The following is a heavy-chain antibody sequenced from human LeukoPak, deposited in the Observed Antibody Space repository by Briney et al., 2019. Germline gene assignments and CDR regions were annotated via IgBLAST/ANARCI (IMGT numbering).Heavy chain of an antibody. J-gene: IGHJ6*02. D-gene: IGHD6-19*01. CDR3: ARERIAVAGPGYYYYGMDV. CDR1: GGSISSYY. Sequence: PSETLSLTCTVSGGSISSYYWSWIRQPPGKGLEWIGYIYYSGSTNYNPSLKSRVTISVDTSKNQFSLKLSSVTAADTAVYYCARERIAVAGPGYYYYGMDVWGQGTTVTVSS. V-gene: IGHV4-59*12. CDR2: IYYSGST.